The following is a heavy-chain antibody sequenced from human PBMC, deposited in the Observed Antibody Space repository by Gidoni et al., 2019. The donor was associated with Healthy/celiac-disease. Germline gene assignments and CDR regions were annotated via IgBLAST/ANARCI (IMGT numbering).Heavy chain of an antibody. J-gene: IGHJ6*03. Sequence: QVQLQESGPGLVKPSQTLSRTCTVAGGSISSSYWSWIRQPPGKGLEWIGYIYYSGSTNYNPSLKSRVTISVDTSKNQFSLKLSSVTAADTAVYYCARGGGYYYYMDVWGKGTTVTVSS. CDR1: GGSISSSY. CDR3: ARGGGYYYYMDV. CDR2: IYYSGST. V-gene: IGHV4-59*01.